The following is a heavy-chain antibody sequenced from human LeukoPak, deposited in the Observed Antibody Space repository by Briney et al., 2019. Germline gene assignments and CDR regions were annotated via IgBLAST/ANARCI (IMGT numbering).Heavy chain of an antibody. CDR2: FDPEDGET. Sequence: ASVKVSCKVSGYTLTELSMHWVRQAPGKGLEWMGGFDPEDGETTYAQKFQGRVTMTEDTSTDTAYMELSSLRSEDTAVYYCAKLYDSSGYSAAYYFDYWGQGTLVTVSS. D-gene: IGHD3-22*01. J-gene: IGHJ4*02. CDR3: AKLYDSSGYSAAYYFDY. CDR1: GYTLTELS. V-gene: IGHV1-24*01.